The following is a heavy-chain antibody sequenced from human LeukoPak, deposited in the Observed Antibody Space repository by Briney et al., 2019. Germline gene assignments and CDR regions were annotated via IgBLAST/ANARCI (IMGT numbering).Heavy chain of an antibody. CDR1: GGSISGYH. Sequence: PSETLSLTCNASGGSISGYHWSWIRQPPGKGLEWLGYIYYSGSSNYNPSLKSRVTISADTSKNQFSLKLSSVTAADTAVYYCARVPRSYYYYYYMDVWGKGTTVTVSS. CDR3: ARVPRSYYYYYYMDV. J-gene: IGHJ6*03. V-gene: IGHV4-59*01. CDR2: IYYSGSS.